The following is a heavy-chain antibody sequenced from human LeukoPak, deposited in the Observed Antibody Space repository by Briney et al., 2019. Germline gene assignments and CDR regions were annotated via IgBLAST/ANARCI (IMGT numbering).Heavy chain of an antibody. CDR1: GVSISSYD. V-gene: IGHV4-59*01. D-gene: IGHD3-3*01. CDR2: FYDSRST. J-gene: IGHJ4*02. Sequence: PSQTLSLTCTVSGVSISSYDWTWIRQPAGPRLEYCGRFYDSRSTNYNASLKSRVTISVDTSKNQFSLKLSSVTAADTAVYYCASRSSIWSGYQDTLYYFDSWGQGTLVTVSS. CDR3: ASRSSIWSGYQDTLYYFDS.